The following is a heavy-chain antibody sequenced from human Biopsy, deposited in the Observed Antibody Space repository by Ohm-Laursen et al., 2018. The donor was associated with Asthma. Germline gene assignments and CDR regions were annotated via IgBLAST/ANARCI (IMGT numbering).Heavy chain of an antibody. D-gene: IGHD4-17*01. Sequence: ASVKASCKISGYSLTDLSMHWVRQAPGQGLEWMGGHDHEEGGTVNARRFQGRVTMTEDTSTDTAYMELSGLSSDDTAVYYCASDFPKDYVRYNFQFWGQGTLVTVSS. CDR1: GYSLTDLS. J-gene: IGHJ4*02. V-gene: IGHV1-24*01. CDR3: ASDFPKDYVRYNFQF. CDR2: HDHEEGGT.